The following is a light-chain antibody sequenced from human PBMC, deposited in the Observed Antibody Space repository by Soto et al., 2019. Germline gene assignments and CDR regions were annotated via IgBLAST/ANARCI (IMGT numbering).Light chain of an antibody. V-gene: IGKV1-5*01. CDR3: EAYSSDAGK. Sequence: DIQMTRSPSTLSASVGDRVTITCRASPTITRWIAWYQQTPGKAPKLLIYDASTLESGVPSRFSGSRSRTAYTLTIRSLQPDDFAPSFCEAYSSDAGKFSQGTKVDIK. CDR2: DAS. J-gene: IGKJ1*01. CDR1: PTITRW.